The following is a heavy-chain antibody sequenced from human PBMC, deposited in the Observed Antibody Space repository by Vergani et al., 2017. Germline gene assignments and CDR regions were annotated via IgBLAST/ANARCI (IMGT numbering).Heavy chain of an antibody. CDR3: SRDLRPVSYYDSSGCGRGVWGWFDP. Sequence: QVQLVQSGAEVKKPGASVKVSCKASGYTFTSYYMHWVRQAPGQGLEWMGIINPSGGSTSYAQKFQGRVTMTRDTSTSTVYMELSSLRTEDTAVYCCSRDLRPVSYYDSSGCGRGVWGWFDPWGQGTLVTVSS. CDR2: INPSGGST. J-gene: IGHJ5*02. V-gene: IGHV1-46*01. D-gene: IGHD3-22*01. CDR1: GYTFTSYY.